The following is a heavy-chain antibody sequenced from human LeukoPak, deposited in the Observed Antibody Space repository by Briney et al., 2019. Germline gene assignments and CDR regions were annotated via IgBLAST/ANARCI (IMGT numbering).Heavy chain of an antibody. V-gene: IGHV1-18*01. J-gene: IGHJ4*02. D-gene: IGHD2-21*02. CDR2: ISAYNGNT. CDR1: GYTFTSYG. CDR3: ARDASAYCGGDCPGGYFDY. Sequence: ASVKVSCKASGYTFTSYGISWVRRAPGQGLEWMGWISAYNGNTNYAQKLQGRVTMTTDTSTSTAYMELRSLRSDDTAVYYCARDASAYCGGDCPGGYFDYWGQGTLVTVSS.